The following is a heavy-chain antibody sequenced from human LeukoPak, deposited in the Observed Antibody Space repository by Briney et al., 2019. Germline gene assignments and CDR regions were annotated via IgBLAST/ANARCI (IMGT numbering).Heavy chain of an antibody. CDR1: GYTFTSYY. CDR2: INPSGGST. CDR3: ARDAGALRTYYYDSSGYPGDY. V-gene: IGHV1-46*01. J-gene: IGHJ4*02. D-gene: IGHD3-22*01. Sequence: ASVKVSCKASGYTFTSYYMHWVRQAPGQGLEWMGIINPSGGSTSYAQKFQGRVTMTRDMSTSTVYMELSSLSSEDTAVYYCARDAGALRTYYYDSSGYPGDYWGQGTLVTVSS.